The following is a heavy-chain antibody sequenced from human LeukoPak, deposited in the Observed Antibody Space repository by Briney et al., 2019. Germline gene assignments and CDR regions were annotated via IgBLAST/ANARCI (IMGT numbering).Heavy chain of an antibody. CDR2: FDPEDGET. CDR1: GYTLTELS. J-gene: IGHJ4*02. V-gene: IGHV1-24*01. D-gene: IGHD3-3*01. Sequence: GASVKVSCKVSGYTLTELSMHWVRHAPGKGLEWMGGFDPEDGETIYAQKFQGRVTMTEDTSTDTAYMELSSLRSEDTAVYYCATSVTIFGVFDYWGQGTLVTVSS. CDR3: ATSVTIFGVFDY.